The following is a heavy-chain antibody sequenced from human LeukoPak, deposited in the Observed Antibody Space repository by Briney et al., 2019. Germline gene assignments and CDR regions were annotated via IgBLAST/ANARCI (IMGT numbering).Heavy chain of an antibody. V-gene: IGHV3-23*01. CDR1: GFTFNSYV. Sequence: GGSVRLSCVASGFTFNSYVMSWVRQAPGEGLEWVSAISGSGGSTYYADSVKGRFTISRDNSNNTLYVQMSSLRAEDTAVYYCAKDRGTGTNNHWGQGTLVTVSS. J-gene: IGHJ4*02. CDR2: ISGSGGST. D-gene: IGHD1-1*01. CDR3: AKDRGTGTNNH.